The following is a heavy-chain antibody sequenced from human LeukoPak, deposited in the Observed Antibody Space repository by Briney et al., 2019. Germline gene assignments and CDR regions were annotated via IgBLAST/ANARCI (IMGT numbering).Heavy chain of an antibody. CDR2: IIPIFGTA. CDR3: ASNPDTAMVAYYGIDV. J-gene: IGHJ6*02. CDR1: GGTFSSYA. D-gene: IGHD5-18*01. V-gene: IGHV1-69*13. Sequence: ASVKVSCKASGGTFSSYAISWVRQAPGQGLEWMGGIIPIFGTANYAQKFQGRVTITADESTSTAYMELSSLRSEDTAVYYCASNPDTAMVAYYGIDVWGQGTTVTVSS.